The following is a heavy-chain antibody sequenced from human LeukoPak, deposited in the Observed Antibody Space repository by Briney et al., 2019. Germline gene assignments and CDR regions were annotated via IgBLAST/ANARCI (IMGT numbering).Heavy chain of an antibody. CDR1: GYSISSGYY. J-gene: IGHJ3*02. CDR2: IYHSGST. V-gene: IGHV4-38-2*02. CDR3: ARDGWVGPLWDAFDI. D-gene: IGHD1-26*01. Sequence: PSETLSLTCTVSGYSISSGYYWGWIRQPPGKGLEWIGSIYHSGSTYYNPSLKSRVTISVDTSKNQFSLKLSSVTAADTAVYYCARDGWVGPLWDAFDIWGQGTMVTVSS.